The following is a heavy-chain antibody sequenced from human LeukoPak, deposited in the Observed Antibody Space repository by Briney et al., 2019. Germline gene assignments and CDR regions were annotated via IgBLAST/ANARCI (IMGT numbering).Heavy chain of an antibody. CDR1: GFTFSSYT. D-gene: IGHD3-16*02. V-gene: IGHV3-21*01. J-gene: IGHJ5*02. CDR3: ARDREGDYIWASYRPDWFAP. CDR2: ISSSSYI. Sequence: PGGSLRLSCAASGFTFSSYTMNWVGQAPGKGLEWVSSISSSSYIYYADSVEGRFTISRDNAKNSLYLQMTTLRPEDTAVYYCARDREGDYIWASYRPDWFAPWGQGTLVTVSS.